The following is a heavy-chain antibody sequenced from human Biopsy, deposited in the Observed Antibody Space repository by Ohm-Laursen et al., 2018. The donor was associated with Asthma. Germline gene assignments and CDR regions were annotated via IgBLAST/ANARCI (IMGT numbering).Heavy chain of an antibody. CDR1: GDAMSTSGYY. V-gene: IGHV4-61*08. Sequence: PSQTLSLTCIVSGDAMSTSGYYWSWIRQPPGKGLAWVSYISYSGSTDYNPSLKSRLTISMDTSKNQFSLKLSSVTAADTAVYYCARVPTTLRYFDLWGRGTLVTVSS. CDR2: ISYSGST. D-gene: IGHD2-15*01. CDR3: ARVPTTLRYFDL. J-gene: IGHJ2*01.